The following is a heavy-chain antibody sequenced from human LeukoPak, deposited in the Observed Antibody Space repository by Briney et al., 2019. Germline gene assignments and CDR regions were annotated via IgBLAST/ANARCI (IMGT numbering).Heavy chain of an antibody. Sequence: GGSLRLSCAASGFTFNGYYISWIRQAPGKGLEYISYISSSGDISYYADSVRGRITNSRDNAKNSLYLQMNSLTAEDTAVYYCARDRGAVTGQYFDYWGQGTLVTVSS. CDR2: ISSSGDIS. J-gene: IGHJ4*02. CDR3: ARDRGAVTGQYFDY. CDR1: GFTFNGYY. V-gene: IGHV3-11*01. D-gene: IGHD6-19*01.